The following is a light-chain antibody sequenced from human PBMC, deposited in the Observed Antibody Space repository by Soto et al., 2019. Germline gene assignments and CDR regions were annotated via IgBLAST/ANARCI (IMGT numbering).Light chain of an antibody. J-gene: IGLJ2*01. V-gene: IGLV1-44*01. CDR1: SSNIGSNA. CDR3: AAWDDRLNGAI. Sequence: QSVLTQSSSASGTPGQRATISCSGSSSNIGSNAVYWYQQLPGTAPKLLIYNNNERPSGVPDRFSGSKSGTSASLAISGLQSDDEADYYCAAWDDRLNGAIFGGGTKLTVL. CDR2: NNN.